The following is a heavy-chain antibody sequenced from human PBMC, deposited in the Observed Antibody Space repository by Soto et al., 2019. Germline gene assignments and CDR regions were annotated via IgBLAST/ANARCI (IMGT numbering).Heavy chain of an antibody. J-gene: IGHJ4*02. D-gene: IGHD3-22*01. Sequence: GALRLSCAASGFTFRSYAMSWVRQAPGKGLEWVSAISGSGGSTYYADSVKGRFTISRDNSKNTLYLQMNSLRAEDTAVYYCAKGIVYYYDSSGYFAYWGQGTLVTVYS. V-gene: IGHV3-23*01. CDR2: ISGSGGST. CDR3: AKGIVYYYDSSGYFAY. CDR1: GFTFRSYA.